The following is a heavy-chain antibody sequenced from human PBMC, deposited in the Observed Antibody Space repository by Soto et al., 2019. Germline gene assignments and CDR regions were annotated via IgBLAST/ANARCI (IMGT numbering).Heavy chain of an antibody. J-gene: IGHJ6*03. CDR2: TYYRSRWYN. Sequence: SQTLSLTCAISGDSVSSNSAAWNWIRQSPSRGLEWLGRTYYRSRWYNDYAVSVKSRITVNPDTSKNQFSLHLNSVTPEDTAVYYCARTYAFWGHYMDVWGKGTTVTVSS. CDR3: ARTYAFWGHYMDV. D-gene: IGHD7-27*01. CDR1: GDSVSSNSAA. V-gene: IGHV6-1*01.